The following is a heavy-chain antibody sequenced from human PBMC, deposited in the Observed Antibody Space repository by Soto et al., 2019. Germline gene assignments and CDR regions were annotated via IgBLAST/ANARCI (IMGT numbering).Heavy chain of an antibody. CDR2: IYYSGST. Sequence: PSETLSLTCTVSGGSISSYYWSWIRQPPGKGLEWIGYIYYSGSTNYNPSLKSRVTISVDTSKNQFSLKLSSVTAADTAVYYCAKLEDDYGDYAGGANYYYYMDVWGKGTTVTVSS. CDR1: GGSISSYY. V-gene: IGHV4-59*08. D-gene: IGHD4-17*01. CDR3: AKLEDDYGDYAGGANYYYYMDV. J-gene: IGHJ6*03.